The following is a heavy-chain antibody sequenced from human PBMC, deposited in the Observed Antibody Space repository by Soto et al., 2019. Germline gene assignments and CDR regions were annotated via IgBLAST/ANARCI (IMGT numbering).Heavy chain of an antibody. J-gene: IGHJ6*02. CDR2: IYYSGST. CDR3: ARLKNYYYGMDV. CDR1: GGSISSSSYY. Sequence: PSETLSLTCTVSGGSISSSSYYWGWIRQPPGKGLEWIGSIYYSGSTYYNPSLKSRVTISVDTSKNQFSLKLSSVTAADTAVYYCARLKNYYYGMDVWGQGTTVT. V-gene: IGHV4-39*01.